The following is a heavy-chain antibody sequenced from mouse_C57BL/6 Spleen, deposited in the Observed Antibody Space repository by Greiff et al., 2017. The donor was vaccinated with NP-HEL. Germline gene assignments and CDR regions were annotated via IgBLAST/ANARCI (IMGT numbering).Heavy chain of an antibody. CDR2: IWRGGGI. V-gene: IGHV2-5*01. CDR1: GFSLTSYG. CDR3: AKNGNYYAMDY. Sequence: QVQLQQSGPGLVQPSQSLSITCKVSGFSLTSYGVHWVRQSPGKGLEWMGVIWRGGGIDYNAAFMSRLSITKDNSKSQVFFKMNSLQADDTAIYYCAKNGNYYAMDYWGQGTSVTVSS. D-gene: IGHD2-1*01. J-gene: IGHJ4*01.